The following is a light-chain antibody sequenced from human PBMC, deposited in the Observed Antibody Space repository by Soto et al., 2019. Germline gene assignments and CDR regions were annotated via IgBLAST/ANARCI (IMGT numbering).Light chain of an antibody. J-gene: IGLJ1*01. CDR2: DVS. V-gene: IGLV2-11*01. CDR3: CSYKANTVVV. CDR1: TIGAHSF. Sequence: VLTQPRSLSGSPGQSVTISCTGPTIGAHSFVSWYQDRPDKVPKLLIYDVSQRLSGIPDRFSGSRSANTASLTISGLQADDAAAYYCCSYKANTVVVFGTALKVALL.